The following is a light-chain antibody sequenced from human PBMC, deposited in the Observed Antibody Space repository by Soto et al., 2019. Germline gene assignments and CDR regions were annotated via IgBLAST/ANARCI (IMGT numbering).Light chain of an antibody. CDR3: QQGLSFPIT. J-gene: IGKJ5*01. Sequence: DIQMTQSPSSVSASVGDTVTITCRASQDVSTWLAWYQQRPGKAPHLLIYAASSLQFGVPSRFSGSGSGTDFTLTIAGLQPEDFATCYCQQGLSFPITFGQGTRLDIK. V-gene: IGKV1-12*01. CDR1: QDVSTW. CDR2: AAS.